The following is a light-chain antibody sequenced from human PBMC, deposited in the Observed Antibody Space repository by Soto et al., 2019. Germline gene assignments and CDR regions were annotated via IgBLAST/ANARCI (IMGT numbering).Light chain of an antibody. J-gene: IGKJ1*01. Sequence: IERTQSPSTLSSSVGDRVTITCRASQSISSWLAWYKQKPGKAPKLLIFDASSLENGVPSRFRGSGSGTEFTLTISSLKPDDFETYYCQQYNSYWRTFGQGTKVDI. V-gene: IGKV1-5*01. CDR1: QSISSW. CDR2: DAS. CDR3: QQYNSYWRT.